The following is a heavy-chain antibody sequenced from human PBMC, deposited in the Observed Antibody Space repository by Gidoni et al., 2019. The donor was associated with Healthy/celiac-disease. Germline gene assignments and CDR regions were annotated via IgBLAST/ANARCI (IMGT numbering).Heavy chain of an antibody. J-gene: IGHJ4*02. Sequence: QVQLVESGGGVVQPGRSLRLSCADSGFTFSSYAMHGVRQAPGKGLEWVAVISYDGSNKYYADSVKGRFTISRDNSKNTLYLQMNSLRAEDTAVYYCARSSGIAAARAFDYWGQGTLVTVSS. CDR1: GFTFSSYA. CDR3: ARSSGIAAARAFDY. D-gene: IGHD6-13*01. V-gene: IGHV3-30-3*01. CDR2: ISYDGSNK.